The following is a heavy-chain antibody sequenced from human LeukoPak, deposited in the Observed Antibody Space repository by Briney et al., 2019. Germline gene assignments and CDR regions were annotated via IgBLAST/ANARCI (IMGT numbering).Heavy chain of an antibody. CDR2: INHSGTT. CDR3: ARGSGYGSAFQYKAQYFDS. CDR1: GESFSAYY. D-gene: IGHD3-10*01. V-gene: IGHV4-34*01. Sequence: SETLSLTCAVYGESFSAYYWSWIRQPPGKGLEWIGEINHSGTTNYNPSLESRVNTSLDTSKNQFSLKLTSVTAADTAVYYCARGSGYGSAFQYKAQYFDSWGQGILVTVSS. J-gene: IGHJ4*02.